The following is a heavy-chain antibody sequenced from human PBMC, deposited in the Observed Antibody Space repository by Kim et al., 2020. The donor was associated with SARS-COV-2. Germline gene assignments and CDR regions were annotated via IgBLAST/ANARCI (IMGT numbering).Heavy chain of an antibody. D-gene: IGHD2-2*02. Sequence: GESLKISCKGSGYSFTSYWIGWVRQMPGKGLEWMGIIYPGDSDTRYSPSFQGQVTISADKSISTAYLQWSSLKASDTAMYYCARLMTSDIVVVPAAIPRGTGVDYWGQGTLVTVSS. CDR1: GYSFTSYW. J-gene: IGHJ4*02. V-gene: IGHV5-51*01. CDR2: IYPGDSDT. CDR3: ARLMTSDIVVVPAAIPRGTGVDY.